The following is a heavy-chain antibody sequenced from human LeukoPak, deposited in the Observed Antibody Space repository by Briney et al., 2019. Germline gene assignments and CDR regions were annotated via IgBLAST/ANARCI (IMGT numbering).Heavy chain of an antibody. V-gene: IGHV4-30-4*08. CDR1: GGSISSGDYY. D-gene: IGHD6-6*01. J-gene: IGHJ5*02. CDR3: ARSWQLGWFDP. CDR2: IYYSGST. Sequence: PSETLSLTCTVSGGSISSGDYYWSWIRQPPGKGLEWIGYIYYSGSTYYNPSLKSRVTISVDTSKNQFSLKLSSVTAADTAVYYCARSWQLGWFDPWGQGTLVTVSS.